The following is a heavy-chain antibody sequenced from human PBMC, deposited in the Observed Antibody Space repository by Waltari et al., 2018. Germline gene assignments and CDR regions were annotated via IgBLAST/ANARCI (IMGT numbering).Heavy chain of an antibody. CDR3: TRGYCSGATCYLGAFDV. Sequence: EVQLVESGGGLVKPGRSLRLSCTGSGFTFGDYSMSWFRKAPGKGLEWVGFIRRKAYGETAEYAASVKDRFTISRDDSKSIAYLQMNSLKTEDTAVYYCTRGYCSGATCYLGAFDVWGQGTMAIVS. CDR2: IRRKAYGETA. CDR1: GFTFGDYS. D-gene: IGHD2-15*01. J-gene: IGHJ3*01. V-gene: IGHV3-49*05.